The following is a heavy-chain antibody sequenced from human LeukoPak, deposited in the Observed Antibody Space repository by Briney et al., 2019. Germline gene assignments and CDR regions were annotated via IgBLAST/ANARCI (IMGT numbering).Heavy chain of an antibody. V-gene: IGHV3-53*01. Sequence: QSGGSLRLSCAASGFTVSSNYMSWVRQASEKGLEWVSILYSGGSAYYADSVKGRFTISRDNSKNTLYLQMNSLRVEDTAVYYCARDGDVDIVATSYGMDVWGQGTTVTVSS. CDR1: GFTVSSNY. CDR3: ARDGDVDIVATSYGMDV. CDR2: LYSGGSA. J-gene: IGHJ6*02. D-gene: IGHD5-12*01.